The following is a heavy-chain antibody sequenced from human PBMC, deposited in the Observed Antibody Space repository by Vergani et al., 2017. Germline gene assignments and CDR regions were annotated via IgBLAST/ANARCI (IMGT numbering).Heavy chain of an antibody. CDR1: GFSLSTSGVG. V-gene: IGHV2-5*01. J-gene: IGHJ2*01. CDR3: ARRLDYYDSSGYFHDLLNKWYFDV. D-gene: IGHD3-22*01. CDR2: IYWNDDK. Sequence: QITLKESGPTLVKPTQTLTLTCTFSGFSLSTSGVGVGWIRQPPGKALVWLALIYWNDDKRYSPSLKSRLTITKDTSKNQVVLTMTNMDPVDTATYYCARRLDYYDSSGYFHDLLNKWYFDVWGRGTLVTVSS.